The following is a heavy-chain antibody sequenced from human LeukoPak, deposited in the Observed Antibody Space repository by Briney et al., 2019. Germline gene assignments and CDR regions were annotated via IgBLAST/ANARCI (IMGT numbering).Heavy chain of an antibody. CDR1: GFTVSSNY. J-gene: IGHJ4*02. CDR3: ARHPYAVLDY. D-gene: IGHD4-17*01. Sequence: GGSLRLSCAASGFTVSSNYMSWVRQAPGKGLEWVANIKQDGSEKYYVDSVKGRFTISRDNAKNSLYLQMNSLRADDTAVYYCARHPYAVLDYWGQGTLVTVSS. V-gene: IGHV3-7*01. CDR2: IKQDGSEK.